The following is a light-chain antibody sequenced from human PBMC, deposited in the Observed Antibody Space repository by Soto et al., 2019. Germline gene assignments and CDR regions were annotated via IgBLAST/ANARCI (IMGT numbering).Light chain of an antibody. CDR3: QQYNNWPPACT. CDR1: QSVSSN. Sequence: EIVMTQSPATLSVSPGERATLSCRASQSVSSNLGWYQQQPGQAPRLLIYGASTRATGIPARFSGSGSGTEFTLTISSLQSEDFAVYYCQQYNNWPPACTFGQGTKLEIK. CDR2: GAS. V-gene: IGKV3-15*01. J-gene: IGKJ2*02.